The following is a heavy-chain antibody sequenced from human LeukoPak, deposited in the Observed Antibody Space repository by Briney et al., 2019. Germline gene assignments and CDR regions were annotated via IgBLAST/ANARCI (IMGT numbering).Heavy chain of an antibody. CDR1: GFTFSPYP. D-gene: IGHD5-24*01. Sequence: GGSLRLSCAASGFTFSPYPMNWVRQAPGKGLEWVSYISGPSDTIHYADSVKGRFTISRDNAKNSLYLQMNSLGAEDTAVYYCARDLGRDRDFDSWGQGTLVTVSS. J-gene: IGHJ4*02. V-gene: IGHV3-48*04. CDR2: ISGPSDTI. CDR3: ARDLGRDRDFDS.